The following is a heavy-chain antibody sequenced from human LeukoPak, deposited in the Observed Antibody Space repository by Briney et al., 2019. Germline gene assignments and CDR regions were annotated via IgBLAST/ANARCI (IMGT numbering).Heavy chain of an antibody. CDR3: ARKRGSWYADY. D-gene: IGHD6-13*01. CDR1: GYTFTGYY. V-gene: IGHV1-2*06. J-gene: IGHJ4*02. Sequence: GASVKVSCKASGYTFTGYYMHWVRQAPGQGLEWMGRINPNSGGTNYAQKLQGRVTMTTDTSTSTAYMELRSLRSDDTAVYYCARKRGSWYADYWGQGTLVTVSS. CDR2: INPNSGGT.